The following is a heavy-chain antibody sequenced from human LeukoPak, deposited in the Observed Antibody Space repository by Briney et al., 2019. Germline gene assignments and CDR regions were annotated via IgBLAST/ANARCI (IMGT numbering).Heavy chain of an antibody. V-gene: IGHV3-23*01. CDR3: ATNGYYYDSSGYYHFDY. J-gene: IGHJ4*02. CDR1: GFTFSSYA. Sequence: GGSLRLSCGASGFTFSSYAMSWVRQAPGKGLEWVSYISGSGGSTYYADSVKGRFTISRDNSKNTLYLQMNSLRAEDTAVYYCATNGYYYDSSGYYHFDYWGQGTLVTVSS. D-gene: IGHD3-22*01. CDR2: ISGSGGST.